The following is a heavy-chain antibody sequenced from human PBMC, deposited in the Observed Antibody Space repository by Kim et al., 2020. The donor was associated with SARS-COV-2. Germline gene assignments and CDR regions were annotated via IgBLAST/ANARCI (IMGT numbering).Heavy chain of an antibody. Sequence: SETLSLTCGVSGDSISNGNSYWSWIRQAPGKGLEWLGYIYYNGKTYYNQSLKSRLSISVDTSKNQFAVRLASVTAADTALYFCARVDTTMAPASWGQGAQVTVSS. V-gene: IGHV4-30-4*08. CDR1: GDSISNGNSY. J-gene: IGHJ5*02. D-gene: IGHD3-10*01. CDR2: IYYNGKT. CDR3: ARVDTTMAPAS.